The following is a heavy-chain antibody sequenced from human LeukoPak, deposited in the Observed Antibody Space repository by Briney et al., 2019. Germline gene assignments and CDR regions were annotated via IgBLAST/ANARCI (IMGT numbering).Heavy chain of an antibody. Sequence: SETLSLTCTVSGRSISSHYWSWIRQPPGKGLEWIGYIYYSGSTNYNPSLKSRVTISVDTSKNQLSLKLSSVTAADTAVYYCARDEGGSAYWGQGTLVTVSS. V-gene: IGHV4-59*11. D-gene: IGHD2-2*01. CDR3: ARDEGGSAY. CDR1: GRSISSHY. J-gene: IGHJ4*02. CDR2: IYYSGST.